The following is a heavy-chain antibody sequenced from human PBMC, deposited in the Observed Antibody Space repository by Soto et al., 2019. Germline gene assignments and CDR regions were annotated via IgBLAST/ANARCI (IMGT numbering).Heavy chain of an antibody. D-gene: IGHD1-26*01. CDR3: ARAGGGGSYSPYAFDI. V-gene: IGHV1-18*01. J-gene: IGHJ3*02. CDR1: GYTFTSYG. CDR2: ISAYNGNT. Sequence: ASVKVSCKASGYTFTSYGISWVRQAPGQGLEWMGWISAYNGNTNYAQKLQGRVTMTTDESTSTAYMELSSLRSEDTAVYYCARAGGGGSYSPYAFDIWGQGTMVTVSS.